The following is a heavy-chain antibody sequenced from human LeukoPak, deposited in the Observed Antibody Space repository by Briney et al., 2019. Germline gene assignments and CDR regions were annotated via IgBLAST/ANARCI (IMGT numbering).Heavy chain of an antibody. CDR1: GFTVSSNY. J-gene: IGHJ4*02. V-gene: IGHV3-64D*06. D-gene: IGHD6-19*01. CDR2: ISSNGGST. Sequence: GGSLRLSCAASGFTVSSNYMSWVRQAPGKGLEYVSAISSNGGSTYYADSVKGRFTISRDNSKNTLYLQMSSLRVEDTAVYYCARYSSGWHYYWGQGTLVTVSS. CDR3: ARYSSGWHYY.